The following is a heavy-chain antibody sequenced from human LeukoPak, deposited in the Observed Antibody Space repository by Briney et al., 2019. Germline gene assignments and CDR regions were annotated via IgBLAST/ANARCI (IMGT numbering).Heavy chain of an antibody. J-gene: IGHJ4*02. CDR2: VSSVIGRT. D-gene: IGHD3-16*01. CDR1: GFTFSDYA. V-gene: IGHV3-64D*08. Sequence: GGSLRLSCSPSGFTFSDYAMHWVRQAPGRGLEYVSAVSSVIGRTFYADSVKDRFTISRDNCGNTLYLQMSSLRPEDTAVYYCAKPARGLGIQFGLDSWGQGTLVTVSS. CDR3: AKPARGLGIQFGLDS.